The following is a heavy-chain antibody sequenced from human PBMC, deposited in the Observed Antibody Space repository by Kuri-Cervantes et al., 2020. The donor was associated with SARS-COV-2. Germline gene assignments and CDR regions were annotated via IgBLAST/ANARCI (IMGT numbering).Heavy chain of an antibody. J-gene: IGHJ1*01. Sequence: SETLSLTCTVSGGSISSSSYYWGWIRQPPGKGLEWIGSIYYSGSTHYNPSLESRVTISVDTSKNHISLKLRSVTAADTALYYCARPASDIVLVPSAPTVYFQHWGQGTLVTVSS. CDR2: IYYSGST. V-gene: IGHV4-39*02. CDR3: ARPASDIVLVPSAPTVYFQH. CDR1: GGSISSSSYY. D-gene: IGHD2-2*01.